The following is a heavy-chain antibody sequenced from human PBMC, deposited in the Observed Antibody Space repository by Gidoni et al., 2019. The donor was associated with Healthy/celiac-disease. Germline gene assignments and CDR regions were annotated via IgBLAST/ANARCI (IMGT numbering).Heavy chain of an antibody. CDR3: ARASVATRSNHYYYGMDV. CDR1: GFTVSSNY. Sequence: EVQLVESGGGLIQPGGSLRLSCAASGFTVSSNYVTWVRQAPGKGLEWVSVIYSGGSTYYADSVKGRFTISRDNSKNTLYLQMNSLRAEDTAVYYCARASVATRSNHYYYGMDVWGQGTTVTVSS. V-gene: IGHV3-53*01. D-gene: IGHD5-12*01. J-gene: IGHJ6*02. CDR2: IYSGGST.